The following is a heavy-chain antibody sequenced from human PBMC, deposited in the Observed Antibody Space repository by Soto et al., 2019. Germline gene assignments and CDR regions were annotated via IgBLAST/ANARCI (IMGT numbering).Heavy chain of an antibody. CDR1: GFTFSSYG. CDR2: ISYDGSNK. V-gene: IGHV3-30*18. Sequence: GGSLRLSCAASGFTFSSYGMHWVRQAPGKGLEWVAVISYDGSNKYYADSVKGRFTISRDNSKNTLYLQMNSLRAEDTAVYYCAKDLFYDSSGYQRDPFDYWGQGTLVTVSS. D-gene: IGHD3-22*01. J-gene: IGHJ4*02. CDR3: AKDLFYDSSGYQRDPFDY.